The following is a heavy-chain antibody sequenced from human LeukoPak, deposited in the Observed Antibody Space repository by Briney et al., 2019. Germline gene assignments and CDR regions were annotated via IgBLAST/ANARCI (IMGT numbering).Heavy chain of an antibody. V-gene: IGHV3-48*03. CDR2: ISSSGSAI. CDR3: ARVRCSSGGCFYNFDY. J-gene: IGHJ4*02. CDR1: GFTFSSYE. D-gene: IGHD2-15*01. Sequence: GGSLRLSCAASGFTFSSYEMNWVRRAPGRGLEWVSYISSSGSAIYYADSVKGRFTVSRDNAKNSLYLQMNSLRAADTAVYYCARVRCSSGGCFYNFDYWGQGTLVTVSS.